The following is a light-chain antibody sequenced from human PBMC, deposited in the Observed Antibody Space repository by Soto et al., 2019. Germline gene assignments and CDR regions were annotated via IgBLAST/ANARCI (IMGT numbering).Light chain of an antibody. CDR2: EAS. V-gene: IGKV3-20*01. J-gene: IGKJ2*02. Sequence: EIVLTQSPGTLSLSPGERATLSCRASQSISSSYLAWYQQKPGQAPRLLISEASSRATGIPDRISGSGSGTDFTLTISRLEPEDSAVYYCQQYDTSPCTFGQETKVEIK. CDR1: QSISSSY. CDR3: QQYDTSPCT.